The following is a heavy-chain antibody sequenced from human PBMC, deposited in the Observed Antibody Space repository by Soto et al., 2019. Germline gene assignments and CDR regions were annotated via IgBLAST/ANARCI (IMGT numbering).Heavy chain of an antibody. V-gene: IGHV3-23*01. CDR2: IGGSGDST. J-gene: IGHJ4*02. CDR1: GFTFSDYA. D-gene: IGHD2-15*01. CDR3: VKDKVGVDVYYFDY. Sequence: GGSLRLSCAASGFTFSDYAMSWVRQAPGKGLEWVSGIGGSGDSTYYADSVTGRFTISRDRSKNTLYLQMNGLRAEDTALYYCVKDKVGVDVYYFDYWGLGTLVTVSS.